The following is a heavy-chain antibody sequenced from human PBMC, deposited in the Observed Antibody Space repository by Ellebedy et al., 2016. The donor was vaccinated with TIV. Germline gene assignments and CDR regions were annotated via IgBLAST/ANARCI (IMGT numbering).Heavy chain of an antibody. J-gene: IGHJ6*02. D-gene: IGHD1-26*01. CDR3: AKEWVVGATTGNYDYYYGMDV. Sequence: GGSLRLSXAASGFSFSSYAMHWVRQAPGKGLEWVAVISYDGGNEFFADSVRGRFIISRDNSRNTLSLQLNSLRTEDTAVYYCAKEWVVGATTGNYDYYYGMDVWGQGTTVTVSS. V-gene: IGHV3-30*04. CDR2: ISYDGGNE. CDR1: GFSFSSYA.